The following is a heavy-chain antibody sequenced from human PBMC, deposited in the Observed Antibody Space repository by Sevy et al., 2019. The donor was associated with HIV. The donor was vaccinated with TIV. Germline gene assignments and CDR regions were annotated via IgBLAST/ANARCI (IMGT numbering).Heavy chain of an antibody. D-gene: IGHD4-17*01. V-gene: IGHV3-11*01. CDR2: ISGSDGTI. CDR1: GFTFSDYY. CDR3: ARDHVKDGDLGDYYYFAMDL. J-gene: IGHJ6*02. Sequence: WGSLRLSCSASGFTFSDYYMSWLRLAPGKGLEWLSYISGSDGTIDYADSVKGRFTISRDNAKNSLYLQMNSLRAEDTAMYYCARDHVKDGDLGDYYYFAMDLWGQGTTVTVSS.